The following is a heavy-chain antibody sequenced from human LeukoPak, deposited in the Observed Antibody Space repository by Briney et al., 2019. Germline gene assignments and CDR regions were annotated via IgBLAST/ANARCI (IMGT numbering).Heavy chain of an antibody. CDR1: GYSISSGYY. Sequence: PSETLSLTCTVSGYSISSGYYWSWIRQPPGKGLEWIGSIYHSGSTYYNPSLKGRVTISVDTSKNQFSLKLSSVTAADTAVYYCATAAKGGMVGATYYFEYWGQGALVTVSS. D-gene: IGHD1-26*01. CDR3: ATAAKGGMVGATYYFEY. V-gene: IGHV4-38-2*02. CDR2: IYHSGST. J-gene: IGHJ4*02.